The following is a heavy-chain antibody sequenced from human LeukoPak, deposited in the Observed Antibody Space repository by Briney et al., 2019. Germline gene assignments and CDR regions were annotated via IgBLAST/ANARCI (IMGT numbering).Heavy chain of an antibody. CDR2: IKEDGSEK. J-gene: IGHJ4*02. V-gene: IGHV3-7*04. Sequence: GGSLRLSCAASGLTFSNAWMSWVRQAPGKGLEWVANIKEDGSEKYYVDSVKGRFTISRDNAKNSLYLQMNSLRVEDTAVYHCARARLAVSGNYFENWGQGTLVTVSS. CDR1: GLTFSNAW. CDR3: ARARLAVSGNYFEN. D-gene: IGHD6-19*01.